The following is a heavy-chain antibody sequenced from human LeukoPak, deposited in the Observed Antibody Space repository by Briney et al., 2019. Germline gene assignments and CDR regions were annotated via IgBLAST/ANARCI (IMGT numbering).Heavy chain of an antibody. CDR2: ISSNGGIT. CDR1: GFTFRNYA. Sequence: PGGSLRLSCAASGFTFRNYAMHWVRQAPGKGLEYVSAISSNGGITYYANSVKGRFTISRDNSKNTLYLQMNSLRAEDTAVYYCARDHGPGYSYGYSYWGQGTLVTVSS. D-gene: IGHD5-18*01. CDR3: ARDHGPGYSYGYSY. J-gene: IGHJ4*02. V-gene: IGHV3-64*01.